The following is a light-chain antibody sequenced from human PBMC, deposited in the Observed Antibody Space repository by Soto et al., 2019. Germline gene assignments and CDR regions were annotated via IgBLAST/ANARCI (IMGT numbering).Light chain of an antibody. CDR2: DNN. Sequence: QSVLTQPPSVSAAPGQKVSMSCSGSSSNIENNHVSWYQQFPGTAPRLLIYDNNHRPSGIPDRFSASKSGTSATLVITGLKTGDEADYFFGGWDSSLIAVVFGGWTKLTVL. V-gene: IGLV1-51*01. CDR1: SSNIENNH. CDR3: GGWDSSLIAVV. J-gene: IGLJ2*01.